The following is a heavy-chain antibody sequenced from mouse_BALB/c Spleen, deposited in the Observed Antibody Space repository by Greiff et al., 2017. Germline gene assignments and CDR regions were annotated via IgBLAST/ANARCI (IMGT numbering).Heavy chain of an antibody. V-gene: IGHV1-12*01. J-gene: IGHJ3*01. Sequence: QVQLQQPGAELVKPGASVKMSCKASGYTFTSYNMHWVKQTPGQGLEWIGAIYPGNGDTSYNQKFKGKATLTADKSSSTAYMQLSSLTSEDSAVYYCARGTGTWFAYWGQGTLVTVSA. CDR3: ARGTGTWFAY. D-gene: IGHD4-1*01. CDR2: IYPGNGDT. CDR1: GYTFTSYN.